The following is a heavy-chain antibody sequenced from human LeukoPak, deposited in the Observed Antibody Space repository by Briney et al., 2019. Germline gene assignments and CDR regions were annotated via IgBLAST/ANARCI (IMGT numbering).Heavy chain of an antibody. CDR2: IKQDGSEK. V-gene: IGHV3-7*04. Sequence: GGSLRLSCAASGFTFSNYWMSWVRQAPGKGLEWVANIKQDGSEKYYVDSVKGRFTISRDNAKNSLYLQMNSLRAEDTAVYYCARADSSGWLDRGCYFDYWGQGTLVTVSS. CDR3: ARADSSGWLDRGCYFDY. J-gene: IGHJ4*02. D-gene: IGHD6-19*01. CDR1: GFTFSNYW.